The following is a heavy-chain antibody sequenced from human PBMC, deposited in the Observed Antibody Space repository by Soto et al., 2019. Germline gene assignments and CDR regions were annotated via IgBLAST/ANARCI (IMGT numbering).Heavy chain of an antibody. Sequence: PGGSLRLSCAASGFTFSSYAMSWVRQAPGKGLEWVSAISGSGGSTYYADSVKGRFTISRDNSKNTLYLQMNSLRAEDTAVNYCAKGFLEWLSNMDPEPYYYYGMDVWGQGTTVTVSS. V-gene: IGHV3-23*01. CDR3: AKGFLEWLSNMDPEPYYYYGMDV. D-gene: IGHD3-3*01. J-gene: IGHJ6*02. CDR2: ISGSGGST. CDR1: GFTFSSYA.